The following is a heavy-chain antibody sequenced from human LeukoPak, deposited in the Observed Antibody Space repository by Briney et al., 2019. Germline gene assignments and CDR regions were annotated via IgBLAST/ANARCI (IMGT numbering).Heavy chain of an antibody. CDR1: GGSISSYY. J-gene: IGHJ4*02. CDR3: ARNLWFGELLWVY. D-gene: IGHD3-10*01. CDR2: IYYSGST. V-gene: IGHV4-59*01. Sequence: SETLSLTCTISGGSISSYYWSWIRQPPGKGLGWIGYIYYSGSTNYNPSLKSRVTISVDTSKNQFSLKLSSVTAADTAVYYCARNLWFGELLWVYWGQGTLVTVSS.